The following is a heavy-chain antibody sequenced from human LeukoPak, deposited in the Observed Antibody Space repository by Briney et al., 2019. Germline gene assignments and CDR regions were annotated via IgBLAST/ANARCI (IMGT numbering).Heavy chain of an antibody. CDR2: INSDESSI. D-gene: IGHD3-10*01. CDR3: ARDHFLGSRFGIPFDY. J-gene: IGHJ4*02. V-gene: IGHV3-74*01. Sequence: PGGSLRLSCAASGFTFSSYWTHWVRQAPGKGLVWVSRINSDESSISYADSVKGRFTISRDNAKNTLYLQMNSLRAEDTAVYYCARDHFLGSRFGIPFDYWGQGTLVTVSS. CDR1: GFTFSSYW.